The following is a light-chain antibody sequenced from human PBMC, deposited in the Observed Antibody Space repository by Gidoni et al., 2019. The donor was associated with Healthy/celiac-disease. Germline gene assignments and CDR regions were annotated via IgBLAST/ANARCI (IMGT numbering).Light chain of an antibody. CDR3: SSYTSSSTLLV. J-gene: IGLJ3*02. Sequence: QSALTQPASVSGSPGHSITISCTGTSSDVGGYNYVSWYQQQPGKAPKLMIYDVSNRPSGVSNRFSGSKSGNTASLTISGLQAEDEADYYCSSYTSSSTLLVFGGGTKLTVL. CDR2: DVS. V-gene: IGLV2-14*03. CDR1: SSDVGGYNY.